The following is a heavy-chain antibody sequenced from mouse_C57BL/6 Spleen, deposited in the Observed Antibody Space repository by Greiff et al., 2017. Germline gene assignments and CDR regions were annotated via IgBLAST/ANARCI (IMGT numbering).Heavy chain of an antibody. D-gene: IGHD2-4*01. Sequence: QVQLQQSGPGLVAPSQSLSITCTVSGFSLTSYAISWVRQPPGKGLEWLGVIWTGGGTNYNSALKSRLSISKDNSKSQVFLKMNSLQTDDTARYYCARIGRIYYDYDRVYAMDYWGQGTSVTVSS. CDR3: ARIGRIYYDYDRVYAMDY. J-gene: IGHJ4*01. CDR1: GFSLTSYA. V-gene: IGHV2-9-1*01. CDR2: IWTGGGT.